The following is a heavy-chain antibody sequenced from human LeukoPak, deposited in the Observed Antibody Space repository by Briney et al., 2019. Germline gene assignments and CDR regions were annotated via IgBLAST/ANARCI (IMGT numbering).Heavy chain of an antibody. CDR2: MSISGSTI. Sequence: PGGSLSLSCAASGFTFTDFYMSWSRQAAGKGPEWVSYMSISGSTIYYRDSVKGRFTISRDNAKNSLYLQMNSLRAEDTAVYYCASAHPSVPYFDSWGQGTLVTVSS. CDR3: ASAHPSVPYFDS. V-gene: IGHV3-11*04. CDR1: GFTFTDFY. J-gene: IGHJ4*02.